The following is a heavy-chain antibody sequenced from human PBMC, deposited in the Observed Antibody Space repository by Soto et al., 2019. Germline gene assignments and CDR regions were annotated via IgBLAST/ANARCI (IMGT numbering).Heavy chain of an antibody. V-gene: IGHV3-33*01. D-gene: IGHD2-15*01. Sequence: QVRLAESGGSVVQPGRSRRLSCTTSGFTFSSYGMHWVRQAPGKGLEWVAVIWPDGSKEFYADSVKGRFSISRDNSKKTLYLQMNSLKVEDTAVYYCATGRIVVPPFDSWVRGTLVTVSP. J-gene: IGHJ5*01. CDR2: IWPDGSKE. CDR3: ATGRIVVPPFDS. CDR1: GFTFSSYG.